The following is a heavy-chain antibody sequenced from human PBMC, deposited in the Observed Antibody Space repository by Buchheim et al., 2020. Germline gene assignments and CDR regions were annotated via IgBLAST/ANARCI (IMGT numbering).Heavy chain of an antibody. Sequence: QVQLVESGGGVVQPGGSLRLSCAASGFTFSYYNMHWVRQAPGKGLEWVAVISYDGSKKYHEDSVKGRFTISRDNSKNTLFLQMHSLRVEDTALYYCAKVGGVAARQDFNDAFDLWGQGT. J-gene: IGHJ3*01. D-gene: IGHD6-6*01. V-gene: IGHV3-30*18. CDR3: AKVGGVAARQDFNDAFDL. CDR1: GFTFSYYN. CDR2: ISYDGSKK.